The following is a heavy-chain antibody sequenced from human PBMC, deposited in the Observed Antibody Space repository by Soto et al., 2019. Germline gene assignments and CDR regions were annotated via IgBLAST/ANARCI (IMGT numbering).Heavy chain of an antibody. Sequence: SVKVSCKASGGTFSTYTITWVRQAPGQGLEWMGRIIPIFGTANYAQKFQGRVTITADESTSTAYMELSSLRSEDTAVYYCARGPGTNTVVTVFDYWGQGTLVTVSS. J-gene: IGHJ4*02. CDR1: GGTFSTYT. V-gene: IGHV1-69*13. D-gene: IGHD2-15*01. CDR3: ARGPGTNTVVTVFDY. CDR2: IIPIFGTA.